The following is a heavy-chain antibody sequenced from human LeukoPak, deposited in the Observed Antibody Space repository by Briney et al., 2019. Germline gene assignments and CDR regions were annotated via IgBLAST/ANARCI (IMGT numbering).Heavy chain of an antibody. Sequence: PGGSLSLSRAASGFTLSSYAMSWVRQAPGKGLEWVSAISGSGCSTYYADSVKGRFTISRENSKNTLYLQMNSLRAEDTAVYYCAKAPPFDTRFDYWGQGTLVTVSS. D-gene: IGHD1-26*01. V-gene: IGHV3-23*01. J-gene: IGHJ4*02. CDR1: GFTLSSYA. CDR3: AKAPPFDTRFDY. CDR2: ISGSGCST.